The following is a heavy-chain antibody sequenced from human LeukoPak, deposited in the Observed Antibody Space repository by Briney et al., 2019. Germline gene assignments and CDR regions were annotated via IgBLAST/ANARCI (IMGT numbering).Heavy chain of an antibody. Sequence: PSGTLPLTPAVSGVALSGYYRRWSRRTPGKGLGRIGEINYSGGANYNPYLKSRVTISVDTSKNQFSLKLSSVTAADTAVYYGARGLEERWLPLDYWGQGTLVTVCS. CDR1: GVALSGYY. CDR3: ARGLEERWLPLDY. V-gene: IGHV4-34*01. CDR2: INYSGGA. J-gene: IGHJ4*02. D-gene: IGHD5-24*01.